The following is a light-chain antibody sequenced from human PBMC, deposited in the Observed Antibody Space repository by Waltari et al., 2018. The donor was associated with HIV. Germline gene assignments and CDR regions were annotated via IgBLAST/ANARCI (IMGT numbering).Light chain of an antibody. V-gene: IGLV1-47*01. J-gene: IGLJ3*02. CDR1: SSNIGSNY. CDR3: AAWDDSLSGHWV. CDR2: RNN. Sequence: QSVLTQPPSASGTPGQRVTLSCSGSSSNIGSNYVYWYQQPPGTTPNLLIYRNNRRPSAVPVRFSGTKSGTSASLAISGLRSEDEADYDCAAWDDSLSGHWVFGGGTKLTVL.